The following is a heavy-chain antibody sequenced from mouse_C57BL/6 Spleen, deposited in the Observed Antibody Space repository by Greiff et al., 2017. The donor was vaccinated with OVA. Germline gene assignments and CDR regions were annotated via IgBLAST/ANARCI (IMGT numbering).Heavy chain of an antibody. Sequence: DVMLVESGEGLVKPGGSLKLSCAASGFTFSSYAMSWVRQTPEKRLEWVAYISSGGDYIYYADTVKGRFTISRDNARNTLYLQMSSLKSEDTAMYYCTRLAGTNYFDYWGQGTTLTVSS. CDR1: GFTFSSYA. D-gene: IGHD4-1*01. J-gene: IGHJ2*01. V-gene: IGHV5-9-1*02. CDR3: TRLAGTNYFDY. CDR2: ISSGGDYI.